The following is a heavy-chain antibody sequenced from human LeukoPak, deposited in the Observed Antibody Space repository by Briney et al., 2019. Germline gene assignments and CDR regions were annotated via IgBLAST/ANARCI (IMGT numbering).Heavy chain of an antibody. V-gene: IGHV3-33*01. J-gene: IGHJ4*02. CDR2: IWSDGSNE. Sequence: PGGSLRLSCAASGFTLISFGMHWVGQAQGKGREGVAIIWSDGSNEVFIESVKRRFTISRDNSKNTLYLHMNSLRGEDTAMYFCARGCGGGPGCYILDYWGQGTLVTVSS. D-gene: IGHD2-15*01. CDR1: GFTLISFG. CDR3: ARGCGGGPGCYILDY.